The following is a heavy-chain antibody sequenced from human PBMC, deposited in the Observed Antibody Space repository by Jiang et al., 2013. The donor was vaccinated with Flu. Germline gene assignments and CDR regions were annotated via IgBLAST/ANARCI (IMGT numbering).Heavy chain of an antibody. Sequence: SLTCAVYGGSFSGYFWNWIRQPPGKGLEWIGEINHGGSTNYNPSLKSRVTISVDTSRNQFSLKLSSVTAADTAVYYCARGRNIAAAIYYFDYWGQGTLVTVSS. D-gene: IGHD6-13*01. V-gene: IGHV4-34*01. CDR3: ARGRNIAAAIYYFDY. CDR1: GGSFSGYF. J-gene: IGHJ4*01. CDR2: INHGGST.